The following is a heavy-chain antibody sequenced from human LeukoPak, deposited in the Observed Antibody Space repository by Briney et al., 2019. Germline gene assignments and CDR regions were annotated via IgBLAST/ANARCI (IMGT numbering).Heavy chain of an antibody. CDR2: INSSGGST. V-gene: IGHV1-46*01. CDR3: ARVLVRGGVGEQQLEY. CDR1: GYTFTSYY. J-gene: IGHJ4*02. Sequence: ASVKVSCKASGYTFTSYYMHWVRQAPGQGLEWMGIINSSGGSTSYAKKIQGRVTMTKDQSPSPVHMELSSLRSEDTAVYYCARVLVRGGVGEQQLEYWGQGTLVTVSS. D-gene: IGHD6-13*01.